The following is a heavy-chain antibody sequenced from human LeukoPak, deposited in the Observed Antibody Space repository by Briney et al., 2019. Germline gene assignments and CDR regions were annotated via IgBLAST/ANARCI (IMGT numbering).Heavy chain of an antibody. J-gene: IGHJ4*02. CDR3: ARHKFFGELLFDY. CDR1: GYSISSGYY. V-gene: IGHV4-38-2*02. Sequence: SETLSLTCTVSGYSISSGYYWGWIRQPPGKGLEWIGSIYHSGSTYYNPSLKSRVTISVDTSKNQFSLKLSSVTAADTAVYYCARHKFFGELLFDYWGQGTLVTVSS. CDR2: IYHSGST. D-gene: IGHD3-10*01.